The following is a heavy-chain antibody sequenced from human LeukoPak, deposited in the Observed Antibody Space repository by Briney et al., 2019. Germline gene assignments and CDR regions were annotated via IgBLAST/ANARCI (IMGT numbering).Heavy chain of an antibody. J-gene: IGHJ4*02. V-gene: IGHV1-2*02. Sequence: ASVKVSCKASGYTFIGYYIDWVRQAPGQGLEWMGWIDPNSGGTNYAQNFQGRVTMTRDTSISTAYMGLTRLTSDDTAVYYCAREFTVVRGAVDYWGQGTLVTVSS. D-gene: IGHD3-10*01. CDR2: IDPNSGGT. CDR3: AREFTVVRGAVDY. CDR1: GYTFIGYY.